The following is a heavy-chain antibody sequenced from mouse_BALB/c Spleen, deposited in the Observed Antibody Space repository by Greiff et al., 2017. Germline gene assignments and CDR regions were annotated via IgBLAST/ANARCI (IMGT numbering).Heavy chain of an antibody. CDR3: AGDYGAWFAY. CDR1: GFTFTNYW. D-gene: IGHD1-1*01. V-gene: IGHV1-63*02. Sequence: QVQLQQSGAELVRPGTSVKISCKASGFTFTNYWLGWVKQRPGHGLEWIGGIYPGGGYTNYNEKFKGKATLTADTSSSTAYMQLSSLTSEDSAVYFCAGDYGAWFAYWGQGTLVTVSA. CDR2: IYPGGGYT. J-gene: IGHJ3*01.